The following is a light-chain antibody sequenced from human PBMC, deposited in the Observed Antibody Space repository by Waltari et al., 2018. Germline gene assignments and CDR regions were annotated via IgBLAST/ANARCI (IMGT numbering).Light chain of an antibody. J-gene: IGLJ3*02. CDR2: DVS. Sequence: QSALTQPASVSGSPGQSITISCTGTSSDDGGYKYVSWYHQHPGKAPKVMIYDVSKRPSGVSNRFSGSKSGNTVSLTISGLQAEDEADYYCSSYTSSNTWVFGGGTKLTVL. CDR3: SSYTSSNTWV. CDR1: SSDDGGYKY. V-gene: IGLV2-14*01.